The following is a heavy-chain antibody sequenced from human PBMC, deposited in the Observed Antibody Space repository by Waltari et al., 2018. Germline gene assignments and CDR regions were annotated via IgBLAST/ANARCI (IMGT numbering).Heavy chain of an antibody. CDR3: ARVRSYPQGY. V-gene: IGHV3-48*03. Sequence: EVQLVESGGGLVQTGGSLRLSCAASGFTFSSSEMNWVRQAPGKGLEWVSYISSSGSTIYYADSVKGRFTISRDNAKNSLYLQMNSLRAEDTAVYYCARVRSYPQGYWGQGTLVTVSS. CDR1: GFTFSSSE. CDR2: ISSSGSTI. D-gene: IGHD1-26*01. J-gene: IGHJ4*02.